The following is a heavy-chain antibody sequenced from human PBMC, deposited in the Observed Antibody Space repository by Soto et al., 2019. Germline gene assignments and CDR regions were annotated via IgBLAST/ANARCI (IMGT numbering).Heavy chain of an antibody. J-gene: IGHJ4*02. CDR2: IIPISGTA. CDR3: AGGYCIQLERRRGFDY. D-gene: IGHD1-1*01. V-gene: IGHV1-69*01. CDR1: GGTFSSYA. Sequence: QVQLVQSGAEVKKPGSSVKVSCKASGGTFSSYAISWVRQAPGQRLEWMGGIIPISGTANYVQKFQGRVTITADESTSTAYMELSSLRSEDTAVDSCAGGYCIQLERRRGFDYWGQGTLVTVSS.